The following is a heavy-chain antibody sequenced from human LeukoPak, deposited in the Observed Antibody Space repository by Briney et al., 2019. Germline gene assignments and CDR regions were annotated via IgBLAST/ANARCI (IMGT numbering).Heavy chain of an antibody. CDR3: AKVRWDNSGWYYLDS. V-gene: IGHV3-30*18. D-gene: IGHD6-19*01. J-gene: IGHJ4*02. Sequence: GRSLRLSCVASGFSFSDYNMHWVRQAPGKGLEWMAVISYNGINEYYADSVKGRFTISRDNSKSTLLLQMNSLRAEDTAVYYCAKVRWDNSGWYYLDSWGQGTLVTVSS. CDR1: GFSFSDYN. CDR2: ISYNGINE.